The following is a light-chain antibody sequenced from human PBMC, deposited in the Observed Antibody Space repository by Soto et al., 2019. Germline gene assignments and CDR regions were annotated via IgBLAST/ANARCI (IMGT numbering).Light chain of an antibody. V-gene: IGKV1-5*01. CDR3: QEYSTFS. J-gene: IGKJ1*01. Sequence: DIQMTQSPSTLSASIGDRVAITCRASQGISSWLAWYQQKPGKAPKLLIFDASTLESGVSSRFSGSASGTDFTLTISSLQPDDFATYYCQEYSTFSFGQGTKVEV. CDR2: DAS. CDR1: QGISSW.